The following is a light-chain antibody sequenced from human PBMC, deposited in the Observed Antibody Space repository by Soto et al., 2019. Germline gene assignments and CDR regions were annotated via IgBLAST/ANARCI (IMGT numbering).Light chain of an antibody. CDR1: QGISSY. CDR2: AAS. V-gene: IGKV1-8*01. J-gene: IGKJ5*01. CDR3: QQYYSYLGIT. Sequence: AIRMTQSPSSLSASTGDRVTITCRASQGISSYLAWYQQKPGKAPKLLIYAASTLQSGVPSRFSGSGSGTDFTLTISCLQSEDFATYYCQQYYSYLGITFGQGTRLEIK.